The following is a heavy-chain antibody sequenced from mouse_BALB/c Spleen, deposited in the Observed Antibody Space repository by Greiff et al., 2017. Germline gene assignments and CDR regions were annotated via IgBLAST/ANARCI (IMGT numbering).Heavy chain of an antibody. CDR3: ARLWLRRYYFDY. J-gene: IGHJ2*01. CDR2: ISSGGGST. D-gene: IGHD2-2*01. CDR1: GFAFSSYD. V-gene: IGHV5-12-1*01. Sequence: EVHLVESGGGLVKPGGSLKLSCAASGFAFSSYDMSWVRQTPEKRLEWVAYISSGGGSTYYPDTVKGRFTISRDNAKNTLYLQMSSLKSEDTAMYYCARLWLRRYYFDYWGQGTTLTVSS.